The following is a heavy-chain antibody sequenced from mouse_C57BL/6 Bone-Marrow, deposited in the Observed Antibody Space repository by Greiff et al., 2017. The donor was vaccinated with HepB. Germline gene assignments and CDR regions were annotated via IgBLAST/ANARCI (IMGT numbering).Heavy chain of an antibody. D-gene: IGHD3-2*02. CDR1: GYTFTSYW. V-gene: IGHV1-69*01. J-gene: IGHJ4*01. Sequence: QVQLKQPGAELVMPGASVKLSCKASGYTFTSYWMHWVKQRPGQGLEWIGEIDPSDSYTNYNQKFKGKSTLTVDKSSSTAYMQRSSLTSEDSAVYYCARGNSSGPHYYAMDYWGQGTSVTVSS. CDR2: IDPSDSYT. CDR3: ARGNSSGPHYYAMDY.